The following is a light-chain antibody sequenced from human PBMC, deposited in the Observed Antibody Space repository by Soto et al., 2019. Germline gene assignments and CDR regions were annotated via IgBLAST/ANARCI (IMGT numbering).Light chain of an antibody. CDR1: QSVSAY. V-gene: IGKV3-11*01. J-gene: IGKJ4*01. CDR3: QQRVHWLT. CDR2: DVS. Sequence: EVVLTQSPASLSLSPGERATLSCRASQSVSAYLAWHQQKAGQAPRLLIYDVSNRAPGIPARFTGSGSGTDFTLTISSLEPEDSAVYYCQQRVHWLTFGGGTKVEIK.